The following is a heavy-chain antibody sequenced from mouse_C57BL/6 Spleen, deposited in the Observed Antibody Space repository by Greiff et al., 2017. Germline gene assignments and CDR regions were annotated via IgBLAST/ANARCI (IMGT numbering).Heavy chain of an antibody. CDR3: ARVTTVVATDYFDY. D-gene: IGHD1-1*01. V-gene: IGHV5-4*01. CDR2: ISDGGSYT. Sequence: DVHLVESGGGLVKPGGSLKLSCAASGFTFSSYAMSWVRQTPEKRLEWVATISDGGSYTYYPDNVKGRFTISRDNAKNNLYLQMSHLKSEDTAMYYCARVTTVVATDYFDYWGQGTTLTVSS. CDR1: GFTFSSYA. J-gene: IGHJ2*01.